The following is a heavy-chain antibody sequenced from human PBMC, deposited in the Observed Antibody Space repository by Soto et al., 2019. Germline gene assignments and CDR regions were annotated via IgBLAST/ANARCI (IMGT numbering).Heavy chain of an antibody. CDR3: ARSYRYYFDY. CDR1: GFTFSSYS. J-gene: IGHJ4*02. V-gene: IGHV3-48*01. Sequence: GGSLRLSCAASGFTFSSYSMNWVRQAPGKGLEWVSYISSSSSTIYYADSVKGRFTISRDNAKNSLYLQMNSLRAEDTTVYYCARSYRYYFDYWGQGTLVTVSS. CDR2: ISSSSSTI.